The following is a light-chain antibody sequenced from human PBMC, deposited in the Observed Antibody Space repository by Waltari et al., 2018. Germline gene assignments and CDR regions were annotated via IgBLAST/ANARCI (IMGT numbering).Light chain of an antibody. V-gene: IGLV1-40*01. CDR3: QSYDSSLSGWGV. J-gene: IGLJ2*01. Sequence: QSVLTQPPSVSGAPGQRVTIPRTGSSSNIGAGYDVHWYQQLPGTAPKLLIYGNSNRPSGVPDRFSGSKSGTSASLAITGLQAEDEADYYCQSYDSSLSGWGVFGGGTKLTVL. CDR2: GNS. CDR1: SSNIGAGYD.